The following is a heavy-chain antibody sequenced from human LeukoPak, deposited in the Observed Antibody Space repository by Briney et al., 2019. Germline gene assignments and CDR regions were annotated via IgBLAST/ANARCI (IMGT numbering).Heavy chain of an antibody. D-gene: IGHD6-19*01. CDR3: AKDRLGAVAEYPDY. J-gene: IGHJ4*02. Sequence: GGSLRLSCAASGFTFSSYAMSWVRQAPGKGLEWVSSITVNGDGTNYADAVKGRFTISRDNSKNTVYLQMNSLRADDTAKYYCAKDRLGAVAEYPDYWGQGTLVTVSS. CDR1: GFTFSSYA. CDR2: ITVNGDGT. V-gene: IGHV3-23*01.